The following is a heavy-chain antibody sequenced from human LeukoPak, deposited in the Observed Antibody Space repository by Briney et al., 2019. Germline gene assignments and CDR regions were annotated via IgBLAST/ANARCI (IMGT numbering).Heavy chain of an antibody. Sequence: ASVKVSCKASGYTFTSYGISWVRQAPGQGLEWMGIINPSGGSTSYAQKFQGRVTMTRDTSTSTVYMELSSLRSEDTAVYYCARSRRLPHRDFDYWGQGTLVTVSS. CDR3: ARSRRLPHRDFDY. D-gene: IGHD4-11*01. J-gene: IGHJ4*02. V-gene: IGHV1-46*01. CDR1: GYTFTSYG. CDR2: INPSGGST.